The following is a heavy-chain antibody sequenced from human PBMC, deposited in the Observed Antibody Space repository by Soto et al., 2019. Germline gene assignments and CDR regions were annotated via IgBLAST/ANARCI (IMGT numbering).Heavy chain of an antibody. J-gene: IGHJ4*02. CDR2: ISYDGSNK. D-gene: IGHD3-10*01. CDR1: GFPFTSYG. CDR3: VGGQFYFDY. Sequence: QVQLVESGGGVVQPGRSLRLSCAASGFPFTSYGMHWVREGPGKGLELLAVISYDGSNKFYADSVKGRFTISRDNSKNTLYLQMNSLRPEDTALYYCVGGQFYFDYRGQGTLVIVSS. V-gene: IGHV3-30*03.